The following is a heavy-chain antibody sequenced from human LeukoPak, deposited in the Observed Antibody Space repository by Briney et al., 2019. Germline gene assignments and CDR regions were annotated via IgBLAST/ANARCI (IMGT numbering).Heavy chain of an antibody. J-gene: IGHJ3*02. V-gene: IGHV1-69*04. CDR3: AREMATGFNGAFDI. Sequence: SVKVSCKASGGTFSSYAISWVRQAPGQGPEWMGRIIPILGIANYAQKFQGRVTITADKSTSTAYMELSSLRSEDTAVYYCAREMATGFNGAFDIWGQGTMVTVSS. CDR2: IIPILGIA. D-gene: IGHD5-24*01. CDR1: GGTFSSYA.